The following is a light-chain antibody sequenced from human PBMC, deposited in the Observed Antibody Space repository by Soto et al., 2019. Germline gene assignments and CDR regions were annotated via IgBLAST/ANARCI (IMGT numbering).Light chain of an antibody. CDR2: DTS. J-gene: IGKJ1*01. CDR3: QHYNNWPWT. Sequence: ETVMTQSPATLSVSPGERATLSCRASHSVGSTLAWYQQKPGQAPRLLMFDTSTRATGIPARFSGSGSGTEFTLTISSLQSDDFPVYYCQHYNNWPWTVGQGTKVDIK. CDR1: HSVGST. V-gene: IGKV3-15*01.